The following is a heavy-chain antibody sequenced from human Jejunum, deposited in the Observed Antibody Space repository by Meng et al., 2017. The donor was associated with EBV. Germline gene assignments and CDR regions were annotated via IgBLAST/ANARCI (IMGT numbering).Heavy chain of an antibody. J-gene: IGHJ4*02. CDR1: GGSVSRGSYY. Sequence: QVHLREPRPGLVKPSVPLSFTCAVSGGSVSRGSYYWSWIRPPPGKGLEWIGFVSDYGSTRYNSSLKSRITISADTSKNQFSLKLTSVTPADTAIYYCARDFSSGYFAYWGQGTLVTVSS. CDR2: VSDYGST. D-gene: IGHD3-22*01. V-gene: IGHV4-61*01. CDR3: ARDFSSGYFAY.